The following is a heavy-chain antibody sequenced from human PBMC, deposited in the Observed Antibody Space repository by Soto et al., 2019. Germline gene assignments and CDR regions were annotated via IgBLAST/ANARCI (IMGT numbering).Heavy chain of an antibody. CDR2: ISYSGNT. J-gene: IGHJ6*02. CDR1: GGSTSSGAYF. D-gene: IGHD5-12*01. CDR3: ARDLSAYSGYAV. V-gene: IGHV4-31*03. Sequence: QVQLQESGPGLVKPSQTLSLTCTVSGGSTSSGAYFWNWTRQHPGKGLEWIGCISYSGNTYYNPSLKSRINISVDTSKSRFSLRLSSVTAADTAVYYCARDLSAYSGYAVWGHGTTVTVSS.